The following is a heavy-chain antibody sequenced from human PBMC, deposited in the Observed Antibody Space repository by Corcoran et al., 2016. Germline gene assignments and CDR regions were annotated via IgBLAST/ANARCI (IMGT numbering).Heavy chain of an antibody. D-gene: IGHD5-18*01. Sequence: QVQLVESGGGVVQPGRSLRLSCAASGFTFSSYGMHWVRQAPGKGLEWVAVISYDGSNKYYADSVKGRFTISRDNSKNTLYLQMNSLRAEETAVYYCAKDWGGYSYYFDYWGQGTLVTVSS. J-gene: IGHJ4*02. CDR3: AKDWGGYSYYFDY. V-gene: IGHV3-30*18. CDR2: ISYDGSNK. CDR1: GFTFSSYG.